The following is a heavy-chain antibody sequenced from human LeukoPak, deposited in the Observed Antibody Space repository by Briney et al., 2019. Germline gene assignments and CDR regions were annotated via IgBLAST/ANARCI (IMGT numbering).Heavy chain of an antibody. Sequence: ASVKVSCKASGYAFTRYYIHWVRQAPGQGLEWMGIINPSDGSANYAQKFQGRVTVTRDTSTSTVYMDLSSLGSEDTAVYYCAREEEWLLSHPHYFDSWGQGILVTVSS. CDR3: AREEEWLLSHPHYFDS. J-gene: IGHJ4*02. V-gene: IGHV1-46*01. CDR2: INPSDGSA. CDR1: GYAFTRYY. D-gene: IGHD3-3*01.